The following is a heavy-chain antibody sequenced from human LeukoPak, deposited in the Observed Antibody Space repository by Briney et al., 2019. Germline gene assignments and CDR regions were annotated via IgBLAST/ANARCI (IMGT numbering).Heavy chain of an antibody. J-gene: IGHJ4*02. CDR2: ISSSSSYI. CDR3: ARIGSGSTSSFDY. Sequence: PGGSLRLSCAASGFTFSSYSMNWVRQAPGKGLGWVSSISSSSSYIYYADSVKGRFTISRDNAKNSLYLQMNSLRAEDTAVYYCARIGSGSTSSFDYWGQGTLVTVSS. V-gene: IGHV3-21*01. CDR1: GFTFSSYS. D-gene: IGHD6-19*01.